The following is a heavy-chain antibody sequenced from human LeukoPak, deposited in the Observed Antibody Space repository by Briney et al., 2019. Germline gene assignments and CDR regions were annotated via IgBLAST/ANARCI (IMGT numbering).Heavy chain of an antibody. V-gene: IGHV3-30-3*01. Sequence: GGSLRLSCAASGFTFSSYAMHWVRQAPGKGLEWVAVISYDGSNKYYADSVKGRFTISRDNSKNTLYLQMNSLRAEDTAVYYCARGHMTYYDFWSGYGDPYYFDYWGQGTLVTVSS. D-gene: IGHD3-3*01. CDR3: ARGHMTYYDFWSGYGDPYYFDY. CDR2: ISYDGSNK. J-gene: IGHJ4*02. CDR1: GFTFSSYA.